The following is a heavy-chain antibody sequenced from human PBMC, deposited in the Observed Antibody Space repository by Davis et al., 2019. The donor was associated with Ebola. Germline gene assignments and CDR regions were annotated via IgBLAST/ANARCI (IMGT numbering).Heavy chain of an antibody. CDR3: ARGGYDDSSFDY. V-gene: IGHV4-31*03. Sequence: MPSETLSLTCTVSGGSISSGGYYWSWIRQHPGKGLEWIGYIYYSGSTYYNPSLKSRVTISVDTSKNQFSLKLSSVTAADTAVYYCARGGYDDSSFDYWGQGTLVTVSS. CDR2: IYYSGST. CDR1: GGSISSGGYY. D-gene: IGHD5-12*01. J-gene: IGHJ4*02.